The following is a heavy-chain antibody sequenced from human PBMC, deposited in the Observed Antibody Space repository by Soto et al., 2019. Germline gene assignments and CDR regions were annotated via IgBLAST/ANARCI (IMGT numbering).Heavy chain of an antibody. CDR1: GFTFSSYG. J-gene: IGHJ5*02. CDR3: ARWYGSGRSWFDP. V-gene: IGHV3-33*01. D-gene: IGHD3-10*01. CDR2: IWYDGSNK. Sequence: PGGSLRLSCAASGFTFSSYGMHWVRQAPGKGLEWVAVIWYDGSNKYYADSVKGRFTISRDNSKNTLYLQMNSLRAEDTAVYYCARWYGSGRSWFDPWGQGTLVTVSS.